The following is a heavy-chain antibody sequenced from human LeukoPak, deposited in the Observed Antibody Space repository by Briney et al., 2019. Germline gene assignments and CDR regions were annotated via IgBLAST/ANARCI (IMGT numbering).Heavy chain of an antibody. Sequence: GGSLRLSRAASGFTVSSNYMSWVRQAPGKGLEWVSVIYSGGSTYYADSVKGRFTISRDNSKNTLYLQMNSLRAEDTAVYYCAREHPWFVYWGQGTLVTVSS. CDR2: IYSGGST. CDR1: GFTVSSNY. J-gene: IGHJ4*02. CDR3: AREHPWFVY. V-gene: IGHV3-66*01.